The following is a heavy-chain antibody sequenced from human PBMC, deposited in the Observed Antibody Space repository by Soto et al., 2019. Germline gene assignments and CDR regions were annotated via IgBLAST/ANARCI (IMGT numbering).Heavy chain of an antibody. Sequence: LILSCAASGFTFNIYALHWVRQAPGKGLEWVAVISFDGTKKYYSDSVKGRFTISRDNLKNTLYLQMNNLRVEDAALYFCAREDDYGYRYINYGLDVWGQGTTVTVSS. CDR2: ISFDGTKK. CDR1: GFTFNIYA. J-gene: IGHJ6*02. V-gene: IGHV3-30-3*01. D-gene: IGHD4-17*01. CDR3: AREDDYGYRYINYGLDV.